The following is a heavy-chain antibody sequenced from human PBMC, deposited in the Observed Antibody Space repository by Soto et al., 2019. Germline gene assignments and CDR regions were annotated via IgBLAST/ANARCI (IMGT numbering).Heavy chain of an antibody. D-gene: IGHD5-12*01. CDR3: ARDTLIRGYSGSPYYGMDV. CDR1: GYTFTSYG. Sequence: ASVKVSCKASGYTFTSYGISWVRQAPGQGLEWMGWISAYNGNTNYAQKLQGRVTMTTDTSTSTAYMELRSLRSDDTAVYYCARDTLIRGYSGSPYYGMDVWGQGTTVTVSS. V-gene: IGHV1-18*01. J-gene: IGHJ6*02. CDR2: ISAYNGNT.